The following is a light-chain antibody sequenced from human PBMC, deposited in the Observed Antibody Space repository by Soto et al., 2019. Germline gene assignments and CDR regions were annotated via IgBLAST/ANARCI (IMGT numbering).Light chain of an antibody. J-gene: IGKJ5*01. CDR3: QQHSNWPIT. V-gene: IGKV3-11*01. CDR2: DAS. Sequence: EIVLTQSPATLSLSPGERAALSCRASQSISIYLAWYQQKPGQAPRLLIYDASNRDTGIPARFSGSGSGTDFTLTISSLVPEDYAVYYCQQHSNWPITFGQGTPLEIK. CDR1: QSISIY.